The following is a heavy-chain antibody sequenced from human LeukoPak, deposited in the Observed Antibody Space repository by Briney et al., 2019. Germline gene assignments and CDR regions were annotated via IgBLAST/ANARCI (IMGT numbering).Heavy chain of an antibody. D-gene: IGHD5-18*01. CDR1: GYTFTNHD. CDR3: ARGVNSQGTAMVLFDS. CDR2: MNPKSGNT. Sequence: ASVKVSCKASGYTFTNHDINWVRQASGQGLEWMGWMNPKSGNTGYLQKFQGRVTMTRDTSMSTAFMELSSLTSEDTAVYYCARGVNSQGTAMVLFDSWGQGSLVTVSS. J-gene: IGHJ4*02. V-gene: IGHV1-8*01.